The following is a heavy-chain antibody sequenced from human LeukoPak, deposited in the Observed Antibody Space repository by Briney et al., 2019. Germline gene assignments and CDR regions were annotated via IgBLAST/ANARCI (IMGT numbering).Heavy chain of an antibody. CDR1: GDSVSSNSAA. CDR3: ARGEYSSSGHYYYYYMDV. V-gene: IGHV6-1*01. CDR2: TYYRSKWYN. J-gene: IGHJ6*03. D-gene: IGHD6-6*01. Sequence: SQTLSLTCAISGDSVSSNSAAWNWIRQSPSRGLEWLGRTYYRSKWYNDYAVSVKSRITINPDTSKNQFSLQLNSVTPEDTAVYYCARGEYSSSGHYYYYYMDVWGKGTTVTVSS.